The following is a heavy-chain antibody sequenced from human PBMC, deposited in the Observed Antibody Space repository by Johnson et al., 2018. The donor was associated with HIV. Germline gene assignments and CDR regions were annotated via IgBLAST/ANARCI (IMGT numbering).Heavy chain of an antibody. D-gene: IGHD2-8*02. J-gene: IGHJ3*02. V-gene: IGHV3-30*04. CDR1: GFTFSSYA. CDR2: ISYDGSNK. CDR3: AREGVVLVVYAIQDPDAFDI. Sequence: VQLVESGGCVVQPGRSMRLSCAASGFTFSSYAMHWVRQAPGKGLEWVAVISYDGSNKYYADSVKGRFTISRDNSKNTLYLQMNSLRAEDTAVYYCAREGVVLVVYAIQDPDAFDIWGQGTMVTVSS.